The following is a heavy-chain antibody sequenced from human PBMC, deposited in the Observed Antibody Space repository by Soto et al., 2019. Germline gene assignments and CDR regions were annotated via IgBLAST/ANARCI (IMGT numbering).Heavy chain of an antibody. J-gene: IGHJ4*02. CDR3: ASSYDSSGYYGY. V-gene: IGHV4-30-4*01. CDR1: GGSISSGDYY. CDR2: IYYSGST. Sequence: PSETLSLTCTVSGGSISSGDYYWSWIRQPPGKGLEWIGYIYYSGSTYYNPSLKSRVTISVDTSKNQSSLKLSSVTAADTAVYYCASSYDSSGYYGYWGQGTLVTVSS. D-gene: IGHD3-22*01.